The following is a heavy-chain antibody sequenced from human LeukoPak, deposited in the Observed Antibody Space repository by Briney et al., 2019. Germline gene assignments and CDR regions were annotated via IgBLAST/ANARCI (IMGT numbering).Heavy chain of an antibody. J-gene: IGHJ5*02. D-gene: IGHD4-17*01. CDR1: GGSISGGGYY. V-gene: IGHV4-31*03. Sequence: PSETLSLTCTVSGGSISGGGYYWSWIRQHPGKGLEWIGYIYYSGSTYYNPSLKSRVTISVDTSKNQFSLKLSSVTAADTAVYYCARAETIMTTVTTGWFDPWGQGTLVTVSS. CDR3: ARAETIMTTVTTGWFDP. CDR2: IYYSGST.